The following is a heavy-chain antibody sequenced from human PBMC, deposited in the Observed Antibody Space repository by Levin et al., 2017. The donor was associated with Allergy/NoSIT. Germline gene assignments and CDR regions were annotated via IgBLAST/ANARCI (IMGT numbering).Heavy chain of an antibody. CDR3: ATSRAEFSSGGKANYLDY. J-gene: IGHJ4*02. V-gene: IGHV1-69*01. CDR2: IIPVSGPQ. Sequence: KISCQASGGTFSRNAFSWVRQAPGQGLEWMGDIIPVSGPQKRAPKFQARVTITADESTGTAYMELTSLRPEDPAVYYCATSRAEFSSGGKANYLDYWGQGTLLTVSS. CDR1: GGTFSRNA. D-gene: IGHD6-19*01.